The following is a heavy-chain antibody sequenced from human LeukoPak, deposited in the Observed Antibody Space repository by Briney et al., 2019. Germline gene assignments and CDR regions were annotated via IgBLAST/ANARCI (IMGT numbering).Heavy chain of an antibody. V-gene: IGHV3-74*01. Sequence: PGGSLRLSCAASGFTFSQYWMHWVRQAPGKGLMWVSRINGDGSSTASADSVRGRFTISRDNAKNTLFLQMTSLRVEDTAVYYCARVSKVAGQPGIGYLEWLSPTDYWGPGTLVTVSS. D-gene: IGHD3-3*02. CDR2: INGDGSST. CDR3: ARVSKVAGQPGIGYLEWLSPTDY. J-gene: IGHJ4*02. CDR1: GFTFSQYW.